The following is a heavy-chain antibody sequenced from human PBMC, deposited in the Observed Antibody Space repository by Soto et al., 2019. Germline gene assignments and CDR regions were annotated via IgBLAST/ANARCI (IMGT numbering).Heavy chain of an antibody. V-gene: IGHV1-69*12. CDR3: ARDLGSGYDPGDY. Sequence: QVQLVQSGAEVKKPGSSVKVSCKASGDTFTIFAISWVRQAPGQGLEWMGGIIPPIGTTNYAQRFQGRITITGDESTGTAYMELSSLKSEDTAVYYCARDLGSGYDPGDYWGQGTLVTVSS. CDR1: GDTFTIFA. D-gene: IGHD5-12*01. CDR2: IIPPIGTT. J-gene: IGHJ4*02.